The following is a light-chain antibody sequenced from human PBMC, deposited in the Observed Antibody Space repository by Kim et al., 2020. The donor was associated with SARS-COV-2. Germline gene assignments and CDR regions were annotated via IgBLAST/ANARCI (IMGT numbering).Light chain of an antibody. J-gene: IGKJ1*01. CDR1: QSISSW. Sequence: DIQMTQSPSLVSASVGDTVTITCRASQSISSWLAWYQQKPEKAPKCLIYAASSLQRGVPSRFSGSGSGTDFTLTINSLQPEDFATYYCQQYDSYPRTFGQGTKVDIK. CDR3: QQYDSYPRT. CDR2: AAS. V-gene: IGKV1D-16*01.